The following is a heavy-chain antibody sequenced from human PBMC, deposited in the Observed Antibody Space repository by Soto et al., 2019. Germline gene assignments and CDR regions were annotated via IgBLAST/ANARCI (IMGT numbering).Heavy chain of an antibody. J-gene: IGHJ4*02. V-gene: IGHV3-64*01. CDR2: INSNGGST. CDR1: GYTFSTYA. CDR3: ARAPGYSGYDALDY. Sequence: ESGGGLVQPGGSLRLSCAASGYTFSTYAMHWVRQAPGKGLEYVSVINSNGGSTFYANSVKGRFTISRDNSKNTLYLQMGSQRVEDTGVYYCARAPGYSGYDALDYWGQGTLVTVSS. D-gene: IGHD5-12*01.